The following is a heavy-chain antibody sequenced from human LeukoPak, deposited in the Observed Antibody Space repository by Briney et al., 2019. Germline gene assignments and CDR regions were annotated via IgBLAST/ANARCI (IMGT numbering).Heavy chain of an antibody. Sequence: RGSLRLSCAASGFTFSSCWMTWVRQAPGKGLEWVASIVEDGSQKYYVDSVKGRFTISRDNAKNSLYLQMNSLEAEDTAVYYCARIGSGWYWDYWGQGTLVTVSS. V-gene: IGHV3-7*01. CDR3: ARIGSGWYWDY. J-gene: IGHJ4*02. CDR1: GFTFSSCW. D-gene: IGHD6-19*01. CDR2: IVEDGSQK.